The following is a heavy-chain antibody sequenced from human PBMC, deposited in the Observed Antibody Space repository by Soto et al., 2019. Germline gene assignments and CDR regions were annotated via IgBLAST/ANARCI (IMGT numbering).Heavy chain of an antibody. J-gene: IGHJ4*02. D-gene: IGHD6-19*01. CDR3: ARLGSSGWYQGSYFDY. CDR2: ILYSGST. CDR1: GGSITRNNHY. Sequence: QLQLQESGPGPVKPSETLSLTCTVSGGSITRNNHYWGWIRQSPGKGLEWIGSILYSGSTNYNPSLKSRVTISVETSKNQFSLKMSSVTAADTALYYCARLGSSGWYQGSYFDYWGQGTLVTVSS. V-gene: IGHV4-39*01.